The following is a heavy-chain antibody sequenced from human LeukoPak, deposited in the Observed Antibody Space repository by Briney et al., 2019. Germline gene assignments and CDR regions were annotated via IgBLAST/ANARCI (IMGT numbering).Heavy chain of an antibody. CDR3: AREGWLGLDY. CDR2: IHNSGST. V-gene: IGHV4-39*02. J-gene: IGHJ4*02. CDR1: GVSVNNKNYY. Sequence: SETLPLTCTVSGVSVNNKNYYWGWIRQAPGKGLEWIGSIHNSGSTYYNPSLRRRLTMSVDTSNDLFSLKLSSVSASDTAVYYCAREGWLGLDYWGQGALVTVSS. D-gene: IGHD2-15*01.